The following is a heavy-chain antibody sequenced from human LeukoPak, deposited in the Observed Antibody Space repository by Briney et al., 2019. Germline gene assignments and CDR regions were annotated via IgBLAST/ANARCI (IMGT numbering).Heavy chain of an antibody. D-gene: IGHD1-26*01. J-gene: IGHJ4*02. CDR1: GFTFSSYW. Sequence: GSLRLSCAASGFTFSSYWMHWVRQAPGKGLVWVSRINSDGSSTSYADSVKGRFTISRDNAKNTLYLQMNSLRAEDTAVYYCARKSGSSYFDYWGQGTLVTVSS. CDR2: INSDGSST. CDR3: ARKSGSSYFDY. V-gene: IGHV3-74*01.